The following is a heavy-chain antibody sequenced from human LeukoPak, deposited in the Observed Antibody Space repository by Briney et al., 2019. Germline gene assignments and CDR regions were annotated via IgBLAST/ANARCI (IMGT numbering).Heavy chain of an antibody. D-gene: IGHD2-2*01. CDR1: RYTFTSYG. J-gene: IGHJ5*02. CDR3: ARDLGYCSRTSCRNWFDP. Sequence: ASVKVSCKASRYTFTSYGVSWVRQALGQGLEWMGWISAYNGNTNYAQKLQGRVTMTTDTSTSTAYMELRSLRSDDTAVYYCARDLGYCSRTSCRNWFDPWGQGTLVTVSS. CDR2: ISAYNGNT. V-gene: IGHV1-18*01.